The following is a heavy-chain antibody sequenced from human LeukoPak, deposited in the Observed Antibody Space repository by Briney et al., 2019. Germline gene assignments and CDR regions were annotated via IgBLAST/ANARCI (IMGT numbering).Heavy chain of an antibody. V-gene: IGHV4-39*07. D-gene: IGHD5-12*01. Sequence: SETLSLTCAVSGGSIRSNNHYWGWIRQPPGKGLEWIGNIYFNGNISYNPSLQSRVTISVDTSKNQFSLGLNSVTSADTAMYYCARVELIVALPTSFDPWGQGTLVTVSS. CDR2: IYFNGNI. CDR3: ARVELIVALPTSFDP. CDR1: GGSIRSNNHY. J-gene: IGHJ5*02.